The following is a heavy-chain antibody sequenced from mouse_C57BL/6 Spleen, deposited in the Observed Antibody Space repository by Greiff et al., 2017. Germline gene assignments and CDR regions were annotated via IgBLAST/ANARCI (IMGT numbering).Heavy chain of an antibody. V-gene: IGHV1-53*01. CDR1: GYTFTSYW. J-gene: IGHJ4*01. D-gene: IGHD1-1*01. CDR3: ARTLYGSNAMDY. CDR2: INPSNGGT. Sequence: QVQLQQPGTELVKPGASVKLSCKASGYTFTSYWMHWVKQRPGQGLEWIGNINPSNGGTNYNEKFKSKATITADTSSNTAYLQRSSLTSEDTAVYYCARTLYGSNAMDYWGQGTSVTVSS.